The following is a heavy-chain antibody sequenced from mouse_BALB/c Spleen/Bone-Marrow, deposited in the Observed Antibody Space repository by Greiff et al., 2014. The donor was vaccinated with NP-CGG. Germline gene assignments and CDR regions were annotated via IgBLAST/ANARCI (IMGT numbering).Heavy chain of an antibody. CDR3: ARGGSSYGWHFDV. CDR2: IDPANGNT. Sequence: VQLQQPGAELVKPGASVKLSCTASGFNIKDTYMHWVKQRPEQGLEWIGRIDPANGNTKYDPKFQGKATITADTSSNTAYLQLSSLTSEDTAVYYCARGGSSYGWHFDVWGAGTTVTVSS. D-gene: IGHD1-1*01. J-gene: IGHJ1*01. CDR1: GFNIKDTY. V-gene: IGHV14-3*02.